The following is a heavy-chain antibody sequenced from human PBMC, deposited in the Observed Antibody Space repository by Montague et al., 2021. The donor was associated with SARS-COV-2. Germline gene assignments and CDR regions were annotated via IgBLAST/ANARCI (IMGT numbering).Heavy chain of an antibody. D-gene: IGHD2-21*01. Sequence: SETLSLTCTVSGGSLNNYFWSWIRQPPGKGLEWVGYISDSGSTKYNPSLQSRVTISVDTSENQFSLKLSSVTAADTAVYYCARTPGQIAGDAFDIWGQGTMVTVSS. V-gene: IGHV4-59*01. CDR2: ISDSGST. J-gene: IGHJ3*02. CDR1: GGSLNNYF. CDR3: ARTPGQIAGDAFDI.